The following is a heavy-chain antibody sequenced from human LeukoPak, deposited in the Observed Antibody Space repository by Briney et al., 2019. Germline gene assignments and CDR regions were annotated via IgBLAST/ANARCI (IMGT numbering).Heavy chain of an antibody. D-gene: IGHD3-10*01. Sequence: PSETLSLTCAVYGGSFSGYYWSWIRQPPGKGLEWVGEINHSGSTNYNPSLKSRDTISVDTSKNQFSLKLSSVTAADTAVYYCARRPRITMVRGVHFDYWGQGTLVTVSS. CDR3: ARRPRITMVRGVHFDY. V-gene: IGHV4-34*01. J-gene: IGHJ4*02. CDR2: INHSGST. CDR1: GGSFSGYY.